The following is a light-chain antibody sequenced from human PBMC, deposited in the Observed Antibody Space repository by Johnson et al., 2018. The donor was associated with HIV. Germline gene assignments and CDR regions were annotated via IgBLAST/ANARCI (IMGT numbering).Light chain of an antibody. V-gene: IGLV1-51*01. CDR2: DNN. CDR3: GTWDSSLSAYV. CDR1: SSNIGNNY. J-gene: IGLJ1*01. Sequence: QSVLTQPPSVSAAPGQKVTISCSGSSSNIGNNYVSWYQQLPGTAPKLLIYDNNKRPSGIPDRFSGSKSGTSATLGITGLQTGDEADYYCGTWDSSLSAYVIGTGTKRTVL.